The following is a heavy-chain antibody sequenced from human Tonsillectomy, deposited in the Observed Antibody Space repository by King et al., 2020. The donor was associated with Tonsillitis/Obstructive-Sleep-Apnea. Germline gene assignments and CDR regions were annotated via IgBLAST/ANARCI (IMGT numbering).Heavy chain of an antibody. CDR1: GFTFSSYG. CDR2: IWYDGSNE. CDR3: AREWSGGSWYFDY. D-gene: IGHD1-26*01. V-gene: IGHV3-33*01. Sequence: VQLVESGGGVVQPGRSLRLSCAASGFTFSSYGMHWVRQAPGKGLEWVAGIWYDGSNEYYAESVKGRFTISRDNSKNTLYLQMNSLRAEDTAVYYCAREWSGGSWYFDYWGQGILVTVSS. J-gene: IGHJ4*02.